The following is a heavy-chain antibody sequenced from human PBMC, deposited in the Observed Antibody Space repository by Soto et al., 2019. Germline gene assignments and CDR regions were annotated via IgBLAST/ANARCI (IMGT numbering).Heavy chain of an antibody. Sequence: QVQLVESGGGVVQPGRSLRLSCAASGFTFSSYGMHWVRQAPGKGLEWVAVISYDGSNKYYADSVKGRFTISRDNSKKTLYLQMNSLRAEDTDVYYCAKDGSTVTTPLYYMDVWGKGTTVTVSS. J-gene: IGHJ6*03. CDR2: ISYDGSNK. CDR3: AKDGSTVTTPLYYMDV. CDR1: GFTFSSYG. V-gene: IGHV3-30*18. D-gene: IGHD4-4*01.